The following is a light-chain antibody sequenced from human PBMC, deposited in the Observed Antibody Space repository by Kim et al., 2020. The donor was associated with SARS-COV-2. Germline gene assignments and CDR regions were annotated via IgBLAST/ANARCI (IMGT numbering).Light chain of an antibody. CDR1: SNNVGNQG. Sequence: QAGLTQPPSVSKGLRQTATLTCTGNSNNVGNQGAAWLQQHQGHPPKLLSYRNNNRPSGISERLSASRSGNTASLTITGLQPEDEADYYCSAWDSSLSAQMVFGGGTQLTVL. CDR2: RNN. CDR3: SAWDSSLSAQMV. V-gene: IGLV10-54*01. J-gene: IGLJ3*02.